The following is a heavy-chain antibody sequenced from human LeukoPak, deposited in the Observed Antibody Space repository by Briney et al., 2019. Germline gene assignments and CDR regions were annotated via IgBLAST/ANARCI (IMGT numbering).Heavy chain of an antibody. CDR1: GGSISSYY. CDR2: IYTSGST. D-gene: IGHD2/OR15-2a*01. Sequence: SETLSLTCTVSGGSISSYYWSWIRQPAGKGLEWIGRIYTSGSTNYNPSLKSRATMSVDTSKNQFSLKLSSVTAADTAVYYCARLGTTLGWYFDLWGRGTLVTVSS. CDR3: ARLGTTLGWYFDL. V-gene: IGHV4-4*07. J-gene: IGHJ2*01.